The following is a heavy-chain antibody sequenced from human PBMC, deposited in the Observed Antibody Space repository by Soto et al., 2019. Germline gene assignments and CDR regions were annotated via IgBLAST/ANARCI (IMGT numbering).Heavy chain of an antibody. V-gene: IGHV3-9*01. CDR3: ARVPTGGTWPVYFDW. Sequence: VQLVESGGGLVQPGRSLRLSCTASAFTFGDLAMHWVRQVPGKGLEWVSGINWNGNYIGYADSVKGRFTVSRDNAKNSLYLQMNSLRPEDTALYFCARVPTGGTWPVYFDWWGRGTLVTVSS. D-gene: IGHD2-15*01. CDR1: AFTFGDLA. J-gene: IGHJ4*02. CDR2: INWNGNYI.